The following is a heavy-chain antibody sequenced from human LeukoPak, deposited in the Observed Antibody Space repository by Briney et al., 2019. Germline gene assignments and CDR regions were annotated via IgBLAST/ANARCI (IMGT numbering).Heavy chain of an antibody. CDR2: ISSGGSIT. CDR3: ARERYYDGSGPNPFDH. CDR1: GFTFSDYY. V-gene: IGHV3-11*01. J-gene: IGHJ4*02. D-gene: IGHD3-22*01. Sequence: KTGGSLSLSCAASGFTFSDYYMTWIRQAPGKGLEWLSYISSGGSITPYADSVKGRFTISRDNAENALYLQMNSLRVDDTAVYFCARERYYDGSGPNPFDHWGQGTLVTVSS.